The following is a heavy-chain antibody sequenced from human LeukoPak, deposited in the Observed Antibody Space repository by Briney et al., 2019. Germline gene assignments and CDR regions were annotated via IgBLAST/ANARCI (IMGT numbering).Heavy chain of an antibody. Sequence: ASVKVSCKASGYTFTSYGISWVRQAPGQGLEWMGWISAYNGNTNYAQKLQGRVTMTTDTSTSTAYMELRSLRSDDTAVYYCARPAGYYDSSGYYYDGAFDIWGQGTMVTVSS. D-gene: IGHD3-22*01. CDR3: ARPAGYYDSSGYYYDGAFDI. CDR2: ISAYNGNT. J-gene: IGHJ3*02. V-gene: IGHV1-18*01. CDR1: GYTFTSYG.